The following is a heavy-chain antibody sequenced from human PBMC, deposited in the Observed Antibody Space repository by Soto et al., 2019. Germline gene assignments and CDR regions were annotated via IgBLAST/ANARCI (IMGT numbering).Heavy chain of an antibody. Sequence: QLQLQESGPGLVKPSETLSLTCTVSGGSISSSSYYWGWIRQPPGKGLEWIGSIYYSGSTYYNPSRKSRVTLAVNTSKHQFSLKLSSVTAADPAVYYCASPKIAFYNWFDPWGQGTLVTVSS. CDR1: GGSISSSSYY. CDR3: ASPKIAFYNWFDP. D-gene: IGHD3-3*02. V-gene: IGHV4-39*01. J-gene: IGHJ5*02. CDR2: IYYSGST.